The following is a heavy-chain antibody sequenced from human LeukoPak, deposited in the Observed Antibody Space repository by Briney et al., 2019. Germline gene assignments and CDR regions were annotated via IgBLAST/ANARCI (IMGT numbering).Heavy chain of an antibody. CDR1: GGTFSIYA. Sequence: GASVTVSFKASGGTFSIYAIRWVRQAPGQGREWVGRIIPILGIANYAQKFQGRVTITADKSTSTAYMELSSLRSEDTAVYYCARGAGDSRGNWFDPWGQGTLVTVSS. D-gene: IGHD3-22*01. CDR2: IIPILGIA. V-gene: IGHV1-69*04. J-gene: IGHJ5*02. CDR3: ARGAGDSRGNWFDP.